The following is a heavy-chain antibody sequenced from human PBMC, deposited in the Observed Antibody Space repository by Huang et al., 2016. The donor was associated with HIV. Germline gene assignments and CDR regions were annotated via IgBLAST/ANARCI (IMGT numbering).Heavy chain of an antibody. CDR1: GGSFSGYY. D-gene: IGHD2-15*01. CDR3: AREWLGGYDY. Sequence: QVQLQQWGAGLLKPSETLSLTCAVYGGSFSGYYWTWIRQPPGKGLEWIGEINHSGSTNYTPPLKGRVTMSVDTSKKQVSLRLGSVTAADTAVYYCAREWLGGYDYWGQGTQVTVSS. V-gene: IGHV4-34*01. CDR2: INHSGST. J-gene: IGHJ4*02.